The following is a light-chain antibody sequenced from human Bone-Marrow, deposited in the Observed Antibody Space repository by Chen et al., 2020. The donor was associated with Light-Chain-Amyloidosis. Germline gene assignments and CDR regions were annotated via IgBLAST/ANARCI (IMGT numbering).Light chain of an antibody. CDR2: DNT. CDR1: SPNIGAGYD. Sequence: QSVLTQPPSVSAAPGPRVTISCTGSSPNIGAGYDVHWYQQLPGTAPKLLIYDNTNRPSGVPDRFSASKSGTSASLAITGLQAEDEADYYCQSYDTSLSGRVFGGGTKLTVL. J-gene: IGLJ3*02. V-gene: IGLV1-40*01. CDR3: QSYDTSLSGRV.